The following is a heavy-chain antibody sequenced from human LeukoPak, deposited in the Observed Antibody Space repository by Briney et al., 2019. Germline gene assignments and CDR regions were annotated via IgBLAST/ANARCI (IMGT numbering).Heavy chain of an antibody. CDR2: ITTGSSTI. CDR3: TRDWGRFDI. CDR1: GFTFSSYG. Sequence: GGSLRLSCAASGFTFSSYGMTWVRQAPGKGLEWVSYITTGSSTIYYADSVKGRFTISRDNAKNSLYLQMNGLRDEDTAVYYCTRDWGRFDIWGQGTMVTVSS. J-gene: IGHJ3*02. V-gene: IGHV3-48*02. D-gene: IGHD7-27*01.